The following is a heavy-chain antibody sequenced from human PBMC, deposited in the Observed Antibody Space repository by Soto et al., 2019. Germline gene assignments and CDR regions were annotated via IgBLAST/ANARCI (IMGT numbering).Heavy chain of an antibody. D-gene: IGHD2-15*01. CDR2: IIPIFGTA. J-gene: IGHJ4*02. CDR3: AREGYCSGGSCLYYFDY. CDR1: GGTFSSYA. V-gene: IGHV1-69*12. Sequence: QVQLVQSGAEVKKPGSSVKVSCKASGGTFSSYAISWVRQAPGQGLEWMGGIIPIFGTANYAQKLQGRVTITADEATSTAYMELSSLRSEDTAVYYCAREGYCSGGSCLYYFDYWGQGTLVTVSS.